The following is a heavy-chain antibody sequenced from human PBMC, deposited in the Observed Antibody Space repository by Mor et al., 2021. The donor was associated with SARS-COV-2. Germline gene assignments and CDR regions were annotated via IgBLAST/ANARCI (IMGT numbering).Heavy chain of an antibody. CDR2: ISYDGSNK. Sequence: HWVRQAPGKGLEWVAVISYDGSNKYYADSVKGRFTISRDNSKNTLYLQMNSLRAEDTAVYYCARDRPLLGWGQGTLVTVSS. D-gene: IGHD2-8*02. V-gene: IGHV3-30*04. CDR3: ARDRPLLG. J-gene: IGHJ4*02.